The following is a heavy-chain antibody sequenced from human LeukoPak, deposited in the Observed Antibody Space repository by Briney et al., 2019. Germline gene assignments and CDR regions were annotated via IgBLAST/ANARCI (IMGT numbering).Heavy chain of an antibody. D-gene: IGHD2-8*01. CDR2: IIPIFGTA. CDR1: GGTFSSYA. V-gene: IGHV1-69*06. CDR3: ASSANGPHYFDY. J-gene: IGHJ4*02. Sequence: SVKVSCKASGGTFSSYAISWVRQAPGQGLEWMGGIIPIFGTANYAQKSQGRVTITADKSTSTAYMELSSLRSEDTAVYYCASSANGPHYFDYWGQGTLVTVSS.